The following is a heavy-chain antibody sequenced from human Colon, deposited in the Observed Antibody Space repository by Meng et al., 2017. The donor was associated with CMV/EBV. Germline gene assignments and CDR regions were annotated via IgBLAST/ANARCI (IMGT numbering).Heavy chain of an antibody. J-gene: IGHJ4*02. V-gene: IGHV4-59*01. D-gene: IGHD1-1*01. Sequence: GSLRLSCTVSGGSISSYYWSWIRQPPGKGLEWIGYVYYSGSATYSPSLRSRVSILLDMSKNQFSLKLRSVSAADTAMYFCARGLGHASNNSHDYWGQGTLVTVSS. CDR1: GGSISSYY. CDR2: VYYSGSA. CDR3: ARGLGHASNNSHDY.